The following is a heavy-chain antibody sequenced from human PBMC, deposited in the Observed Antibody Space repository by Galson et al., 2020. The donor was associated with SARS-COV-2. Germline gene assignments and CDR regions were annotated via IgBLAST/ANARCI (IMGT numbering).Heavy chain of an antibody. CDR1: GYTLTELS. Sequence: ASVNVSCKVSGYTLTELSIHWVRQTPGTGLEWMGGFDPEHGERVFSPEFRGRLTLTEDTSTHTAYLELSRLRSEDTAVYYCAGNRKYFDWLSNKYYYGLDIWGQGTLVTVSS. V-gene: IGHV1-24*01. D-gene: IGHD3-9*01. J-gene: IGHJ4*02. CDR2: FDPEHGER. CDR3: AGNRKYFDWLSNKYYYGLDI.